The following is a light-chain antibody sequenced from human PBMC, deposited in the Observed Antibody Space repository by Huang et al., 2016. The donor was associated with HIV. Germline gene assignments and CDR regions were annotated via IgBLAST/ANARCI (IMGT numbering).Light chain of an antibody. J-gene: IGKJ4*01. CDR1: QSVRSY. V-gene: IGKV3-11*01. CDR3: QQRINWPLT. CDR2: DAF. Sequence: EIVLTQSPATLSLSPGERANLSCRASQSVRSYLAWYQQKPGQTPRLLVYDAFNRATGIPARFSGSGSGTDFTLTINSLEPEDFAVYYCQQRINWPLTFGGGTKVEIK.